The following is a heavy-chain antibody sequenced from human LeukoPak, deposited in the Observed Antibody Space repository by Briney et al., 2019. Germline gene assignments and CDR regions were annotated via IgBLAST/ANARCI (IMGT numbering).Heavy chain of an antibody. D-gene: IGHD4-23*01. CDR3: ARDSTTVVTPGWFDP. Sequence: SVKVSCKASGGTFGSYAIRWMRQAPGQGLEWMGGIIPIFGTANYAQKFQGRVTITADESTSTAYMELSSLRSEDTAVYYCARDSTTVVTPGWFDPWGQGTLVTVSS. J-gene: IGHJ5*02. CDR2: IIPIFGTA. CDR1: GGTFGSYA. V-gene: IGHV1-69*13.